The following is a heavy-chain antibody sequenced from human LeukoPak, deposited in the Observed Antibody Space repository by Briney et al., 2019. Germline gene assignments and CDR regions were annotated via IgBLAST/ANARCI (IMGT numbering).Heavy chain of an antibody. CDR3: AKGQVAVAGMDAFDI. Sequence: GGSLRLSCAASGFTYSTYAMSWVRQAPGKGLEWVSGISGSGGSTYYADSVKGRFTISRDNSKNTLYLQMSSLRAEDTAVYYCAKGQVAVAGMDAFDIWGQGIMVTVSS. CDR1: GFTYSTYA. V-gene: IGHV3-23*01. J-gene: IGHJ3*02. D-gene: IGHD6-19*01. CDR2: ISGSGGST.